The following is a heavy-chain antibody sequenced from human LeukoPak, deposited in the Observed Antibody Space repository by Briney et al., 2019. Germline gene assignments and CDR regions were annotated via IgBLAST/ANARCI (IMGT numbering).Heavy chain of an antibody. CDR2: ISDSGGST. Sequence: GGSLRLSCVASGFTFSDYAMSWVRQAPGKGLEWVSGISDSGGSTYYADSVKGRCTISRDNSKNTVSLQMNNLRAEDTAVYFCARHDSFIPYWGQGTLVTVTS. CDR1: GFTFSDYA. V-gene: IGHV3-23*01. CDR3: ARHDSFIPY. J-gene: IGHJ4*02. D-gene: IGHD3-16*02.